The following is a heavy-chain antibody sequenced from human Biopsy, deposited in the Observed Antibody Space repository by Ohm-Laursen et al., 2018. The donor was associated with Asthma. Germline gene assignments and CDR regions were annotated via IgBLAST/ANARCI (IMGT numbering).Heavy chain of an antibody. CDR2: ISFDGSNK. CDR1: GFTFSNYY. J-gene: IGHJ4*02. V-gene: IGHV3-30*18. D-gene: IGHD1-26*01. CDR3: AKDVFPGWELRRGPDY. Sequence: SLRLSCSASGFTFSNYYMNWVRQAPGKGLDWVAVISFDGSNKNYTDSVKGRFTLSRDNSRNTLHLQMNSLRAEDTAVYYCAKDVFPGWELRRGPDYWGQGTLVTVSS.